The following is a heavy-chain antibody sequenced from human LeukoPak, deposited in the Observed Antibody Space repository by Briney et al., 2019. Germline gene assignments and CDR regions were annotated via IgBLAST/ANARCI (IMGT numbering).Heavy chain of an antibody. J-gene: IGHJ4*02. V-gene: IGHV3-30-3*01. CDR1: GFTFRSYA. CDR3: AKDYYSGLDY. CDR2: ISYDGSHK. D-gene: IGHD5-12*01. Sequence: PGGSLRLSCAASGFTFRSYAMHWVRQAPGKGLEWVAVISYDGSHKYYADSVKGRFTISRDNAKNSLYLQMNSLRAEDTALYYCAKDYYSGLDYWGQGTLVTVSS.